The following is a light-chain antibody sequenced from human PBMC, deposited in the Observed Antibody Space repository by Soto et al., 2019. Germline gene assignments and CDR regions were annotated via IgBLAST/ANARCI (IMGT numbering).Light chain of an antibody. CDR2: DAS. Sequence: EVVLTQSPGTLSLSAEERATLSCRASQSIADNHLAWYQQRPGQAPRLLIYDASTRAAGIPDRFSGSGSGTDFTLTSRRLEPEDFGVYFGPHYTRSPIFTFGPGTTVD. CDR1: QSIADNH. J-gene: IGKJ3*01. CDR3: PHYTRSPIFT. V-gene: IGKV3-20*01.